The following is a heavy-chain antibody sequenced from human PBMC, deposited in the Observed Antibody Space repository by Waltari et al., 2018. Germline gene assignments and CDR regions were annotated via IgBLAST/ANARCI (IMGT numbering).Heavy chain of an antibody. V-gene: IGHV4-59*08. CDR3: ARLGSGGFWSGYDLDL. D-gene: IGHD3-3*01. Sequence: TLSLTCTVSGGSVSGSYWNWIRQPPGKGLEWIGYVYYTGSTNYNPSLTSRVTISIDTSENQFSLRLSSVTAADTAVYFCARLGSGGFWSGYDLDLWGQGTLVTVSS. J-gene: IGHJ5*02. CDR1: GGSVSGSY. CDR2: VYYTGST.